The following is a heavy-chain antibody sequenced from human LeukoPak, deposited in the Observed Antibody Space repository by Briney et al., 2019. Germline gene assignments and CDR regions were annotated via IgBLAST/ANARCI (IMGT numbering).Heavy chain of an antibody. J-gene: IGHJ4*02. Sequence: GGSLRLSCAASGFTFSVYAMHWVRQAPGQGLEWVAVISYDGNNKYYADSVKGRFTISRDNSKNTLYLQMNSLRPEDTAVYYCAKPSYGSGMWDQYYFDYWGQGTLVTVSS. CDR3: AKPSYGSGMWDQYYFDY. CDR1: GFTFSVYA. CDR2: ISYDGNNK. V-gene: IGHV3-30*18. D-gene: IGHD3-10*01.